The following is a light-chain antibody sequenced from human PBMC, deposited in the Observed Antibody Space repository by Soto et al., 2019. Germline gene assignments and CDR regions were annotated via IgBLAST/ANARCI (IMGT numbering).Light chain of an antibody. V-gene: IGKV1-5*01. Sequence: DIQVTQSPPTLSASVVYRVTITSRSSQTISTWMAWYQQNPGKAPKLLVYDAYTLQSGVASRFSGSGSGTEFTLIIRGLQTDDSATYYCQQYTNTNNPWMFGQGTKVDIK. CDR2: DAY. CDR3: QQYTNTNNPWM. CDR1: QTISTW. J-gene: IGKJ1*01.